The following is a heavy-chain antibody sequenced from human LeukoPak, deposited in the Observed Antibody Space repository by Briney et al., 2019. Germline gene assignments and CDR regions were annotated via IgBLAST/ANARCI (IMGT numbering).Heavy chain of an antibody. J-gene: IGHJ6*03. V-gene: IGHV4-39*07. CDR1: GGSISNTNYY. D-gene: IGHD6-6*01. CDR2: IYYSGST. Sequence: PSETLSLTCTVSGGSISNTNYYWGWIRQPPGKGLEWIGSIYYSGSTYYNPSLKSRVTISVDTSKNQFSLKLSSVAAVDTAVYYCARGKKAARGYYYMDVWGKGTTVTVSS. CDR3: ARGKKAARGYYYMDV.